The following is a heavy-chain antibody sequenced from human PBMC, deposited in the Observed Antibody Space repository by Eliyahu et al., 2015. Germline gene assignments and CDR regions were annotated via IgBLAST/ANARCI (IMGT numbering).Heavy chain of an antibody. D-gene: IGHD5-24*01. CDR2: IYTSGST. CDR1: DXSISRYY. Sequence: QVQLQESGPGLVKPSETLSLTCTVSDXSISRYYWSWIRQPPGKGLEWIGYIYTSGSTNYNPSLKSRVTISVDTSKNQFSLKLSSVTAADTAVYYCARLPVPDGYNFDYWGLGTLVTVSS. CDR3: ARLPVPDGYNFDY. J-gene: IGHJ4*02. V-gene: IGHV4-4*09.